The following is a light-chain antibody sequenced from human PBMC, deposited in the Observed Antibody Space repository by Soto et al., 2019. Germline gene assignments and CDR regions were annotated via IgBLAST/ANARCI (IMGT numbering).Light chain of an antibody. V-gene: IGKV3-15*01. Sequence: EIMMTHSPATLSVSPGERATLSCRASQNIASNLAWYQQKPGQAPRLLIYGASTRATGIPARFSGSGSGTEFTLTVSSLQSEDFVVYYCQQYNDWPRTFGQGTKVDIK. CDR3: QQYNDWPRT. CDR2: GAS. CDR1: QNIASN. J-gene: IGKJ1*01.